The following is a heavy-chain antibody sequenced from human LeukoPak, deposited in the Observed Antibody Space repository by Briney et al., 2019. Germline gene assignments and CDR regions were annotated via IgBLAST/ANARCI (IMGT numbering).Heavy chain of an antibody. Sequence: ASVKVSCKASGYTFTRYDFNWVRQASGQGLEWMGWMNPNSGNTAYAPKFQGRVTMTRDTSIGTAYMELSSLRSEDTAVYYCARGRGTYDYWGQGSLVTVSS. J-gene: IGHJ4*02. CDR1: GYTFTRYD. CDR3: ARGRGTYDY. V-gene: IGHV1-8*01. D-gene: IGHD1-14*01. CDR2: MNPNSGNT.